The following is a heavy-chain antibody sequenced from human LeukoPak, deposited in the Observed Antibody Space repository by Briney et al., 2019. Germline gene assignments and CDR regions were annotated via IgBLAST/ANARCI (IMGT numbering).Heavy chain of an antibody. CDR3: ALSIAVAGPPPPY. D-gene: IGHD6-19*01. J-gene: IGHJ4*02. V-gene: IGHV1-2*02. CDR1: GYTFTCYY. Sequence: GASVKVSCKASGYTFTCYYMHWVRQAPGQGLEWMGWINPNSGGTNYAQKFQGRVTMTRDTSISTAYMELSRLRSDDTAVYYCALSIAVAGPPPPYWGQGTLVTVSS. CDR2: INPNSGGT.